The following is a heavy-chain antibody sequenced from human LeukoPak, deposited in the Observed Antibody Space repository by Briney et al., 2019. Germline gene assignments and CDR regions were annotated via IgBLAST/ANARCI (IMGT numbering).Heavy chain of an antibody. CDR1: GFTFSTYA. Sequence: GGSLRLSCVASGFTFSTYAMSWVRQAPGKGLEWVSGIGGSGDNTYYADSVKGRFTISRDNSKNTLFLQMNSLRAEDTAIYYCAKGAYDFLEIAYFDYWGQGALVTVSS. V-gene: IGHV3-23*01. D-gene: IGHD3-3*01. CDR2: IGGSGDNT. CDR3: AKGAYDFLEIAYFDY. J-gene: IGHJ4*02.